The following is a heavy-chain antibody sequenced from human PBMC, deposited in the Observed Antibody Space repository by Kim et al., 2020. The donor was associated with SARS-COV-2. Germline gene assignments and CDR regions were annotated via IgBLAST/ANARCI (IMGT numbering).Heavy chain of an antibody. CDR1: GFTFSSYA. J-gene: IGHJ6*02. Sequence: GGSLRLSCAASGFTFSSYAMSWVRQAPGKGLEWVSAISGSGGSTYYADSVKGRFTISRDNSKNTLYLQMNSLRAEDTAVYYCAKQSSSGYPMYYYYGMDVWGQGTTVTVSS. CDR2: ISGSGGST. CDR3: AKQSSSGYPMYYYYGMDV. V-gene: IGHV3-23*01. D-gene: IGHD3-22*01.